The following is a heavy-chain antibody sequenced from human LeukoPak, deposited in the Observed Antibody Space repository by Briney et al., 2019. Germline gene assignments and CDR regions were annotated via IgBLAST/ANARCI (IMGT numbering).Heavy chain of an antibody. Sequence: ASVKVSCKASGYTFTGYYMHWVRQAPEQGLEWMGWINPNSGGTNYAQKFQGRVTMTRDTSISTAYMELSSLRSDDTAVYYCAREMNTYSGSYFNYWGQGTPVTVSS. CDR3: AREMNTYSGSYFNY. CDR2: INPNSGGT. D-gene: IGHD1-26*01. CDR1: GYTFTGYY. J-gene: IGHJ4*02. V-gene: IGHV1-2*02.